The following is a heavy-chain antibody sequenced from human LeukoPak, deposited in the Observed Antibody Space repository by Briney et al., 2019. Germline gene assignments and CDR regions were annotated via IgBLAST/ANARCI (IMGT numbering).Heavy chain of an antibody. CDR2: INPNSGDT. V-gene: IGHV1-2*06. CDR3: ARGYSSSSPQRYFQH. D-gene: IGHD6-6*01. J-gene: IGHJ1*01. CDR1: GYTFTGYY. Sequence: ASVKVSCKASGYTFTGYYMHWVRQAPGQGLEWMGRINPNSGDTNYAQKFQGRVTMTRDTSISTAYMKLSRLRSDDTAVYYCARGYSSSSPQRYFQHWGPGTLVTVSS.